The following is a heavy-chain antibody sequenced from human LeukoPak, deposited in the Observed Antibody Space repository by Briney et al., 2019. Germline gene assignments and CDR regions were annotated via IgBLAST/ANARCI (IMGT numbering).Heavy chain of an antibody. J-gene: IGHJ4*02. CDR2: INPSSGGT. CDR3: ACSYCSSTSCYDWFDY. Sequence: GASVKVSCKASGYTFTGYYMHWVRQAPGQGLEWMGWINPSSGGTDSRQEFQGRVTMTGDTYISTAYMALSRLRSDDTAVYYCACSYCSSTSCYDWFDYWGQGTLVT. CDR1: GYTFTGYY. D-gene: IGHD2-2*01. V-gene: IGHV1-2*02.